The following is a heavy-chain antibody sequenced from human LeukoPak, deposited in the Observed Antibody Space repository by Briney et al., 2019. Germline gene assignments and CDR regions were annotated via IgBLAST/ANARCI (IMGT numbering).Heavy chain of an antibody. CDR1: GFTVTEYA. CDR3: ARGLRRGYYYYMDV. D-gene: IGHD3-16*01. CDR2: MSDIGPNT. J-gene: IGHJ6*03. V-gene: IGHV3-23*01. Sequence: GGSLRLSCAASGFTVTEYAMTWIRQSPGKGLEWVSSMSDIGPNTYYADSVKGRFTISRDNSKNTLYLQMNSLRAEDTAVYYCARGLRRGYYYYMDVWGKGTTVTVSS.